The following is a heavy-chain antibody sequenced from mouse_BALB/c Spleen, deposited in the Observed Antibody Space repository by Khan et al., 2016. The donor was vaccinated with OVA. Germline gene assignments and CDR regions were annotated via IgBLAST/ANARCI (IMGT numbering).Heavy chain of an antibody. CDR3: AREGEDGGLAY. V-gene: IGHV5-12*02. Sequence: EVELVESGGGLVQPGGSLKLSCATSGFTFSDYYMYWVRQTPEKRLEWVAYLSNRGTTTYYPDTVRGRFTISRDNAKNTLYLQMSRLESEDTAMYYWAREGEDGGLAYWGQGTLVTVSA. D-gene: IGHD1-1*02. J-gene: IGHJ3*01. CDR2: LSNRGTTT. CDR1: GFTFSDYY.